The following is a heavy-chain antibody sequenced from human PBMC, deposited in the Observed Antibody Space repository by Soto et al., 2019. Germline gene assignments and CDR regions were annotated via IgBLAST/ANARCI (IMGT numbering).Heavy chain of an antibody. Sequence: QVQLLESGPGLVKPSQTLSLTCSVSGDSISTVDYFCAWIRQPPGQALEYIGYIYKSATTYYNPSVESRVAISLDTSKSQFSLNVTSVTAADTAVYFCARGRYCLTGRCFPNWFDSWGQGTLVTVSS. CDR1: GDSISTVDYF. CDR2: IYKSATT. D-gene: IGHD2-15*01. J-gene: IGHJ5*01. CDR3: ARGRYCLTGRCFPNWFDS. V-gene: IGHV4-30-4*01.